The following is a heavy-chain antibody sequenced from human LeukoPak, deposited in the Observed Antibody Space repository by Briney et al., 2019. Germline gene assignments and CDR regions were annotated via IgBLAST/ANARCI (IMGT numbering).Heavy chain of an antibody. CDR3: AKVGTGNQYGSGDFDL. D-gene: IGHD3-10*01. V-gene: IGHV3-21*06. J-gene: IGHJ4*02. Sequence: PGGSLRLSCAASGFIFNTHSMNWVRQAPGKGLEWVSAISRSSSSIKYADSVKGRFTISRDDAKSSVYLKMNSLRADDTAVYYCAKVGTGNQYGSGDFDLWGQGSLVTVSS. CDR2: ISRSSSSI. CDR1: GFIFNTHS.